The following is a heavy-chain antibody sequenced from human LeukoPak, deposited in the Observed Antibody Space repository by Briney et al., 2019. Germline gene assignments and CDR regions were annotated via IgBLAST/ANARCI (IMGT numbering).Heavy chain of an antibody. J-gene: IGHJ6*04. CDR2: VYYSGST. V-gene: IGHV4-39*07. CDR3: ARDGGLYSMDV. CDR1: GGSISNSSYY. D-gene: IGHD2-8*01. Sequence: PSETLSLTCTVSGGSISNSSYYWGWIRQPPGKGLEWIGYVYYSGSTYYNPSLKSRVTISVDRSKNQFSLKLSSVTAADTAVYYCARDGGLYSMDVWGKGTTVTVSS.